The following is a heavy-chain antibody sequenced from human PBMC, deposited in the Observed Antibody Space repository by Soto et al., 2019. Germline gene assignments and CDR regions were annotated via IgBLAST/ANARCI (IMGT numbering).Heavy chain of an antibody. D-gene: IGHD4-4*01. CDR2: IYYSGST. CDR1: GGSISSGGYY. J-gene: IGHJ4*02. Sequence: PSETLSLTCTVSGGSISSGGYYWSWIRQHPGKGLEWIGYIYYSGSTYYNPSLKSRVTISVDTSKNQFSLKLSSVTAADTAVYYCARAMRTTVTTNFDYWGQGTLVTVSS. CDR3: ARAMRTTVTTNFDY. V-gene: IGHV4-31*03.